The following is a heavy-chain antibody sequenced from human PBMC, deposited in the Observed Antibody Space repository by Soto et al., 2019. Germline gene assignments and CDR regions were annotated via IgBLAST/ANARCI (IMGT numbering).Heavy chain of an antibody. Sequence: ASLKVSCNASGYTFTGYYMHWVPQAPGQGLEWMGWINPNSGGTNYAQKFQGRVTITADESTSTAYMELSSLRSEDTAVYYCARRPTEFDPWGQGTLVTVSS. J-gene: IGHJ5*02. V-gene: IGHV1-2*02. CDR3: ARRPTEFDP. CDR1: GYTFTGYY. D-gene: IGHD4-17*01. CDR2: INPNSGGT.